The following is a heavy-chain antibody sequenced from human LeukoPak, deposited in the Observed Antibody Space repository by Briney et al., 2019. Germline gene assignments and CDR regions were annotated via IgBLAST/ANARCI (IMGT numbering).Heavy chain of an antibody. V-gene: IGHV3-7*03. CDR1: GFTFSSYW. CDR2: IKQDGSEK. J-gene: IGHJ4*02. CDR3: ARLHYDILTGYYGVFDY. D-gene: IGHD3-9*01. Sequence: GGSLRLSCAASGFTFSSYWMSWVRQAPGKGLGWVADIKQDGSEKYYVDSVKGRFTISRDNAKNSLYLQMNSLRAEDTAVYYCARLHYDILTGYYGVFDYWGQGTLVTVSS.